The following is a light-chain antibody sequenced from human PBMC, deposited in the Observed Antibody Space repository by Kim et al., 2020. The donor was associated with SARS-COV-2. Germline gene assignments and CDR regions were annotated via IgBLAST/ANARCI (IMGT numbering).Light chain of an antibody. Sequence: GQSVTIACTGTSSDVGGYNYVSWYQQHPGKAPTLMIYEVTKRPSGVPHRFSGSKSGNTASLTVSGLQAEDEADYYCSSYAGSNNLVFGGGTQLTVL. CDR3: SSYAGSNNLV. J-gene: IGLJ2*01. CDR2: EVT. V-gene: IGLV2-8*01. CDR1: SSDVGGYNY.